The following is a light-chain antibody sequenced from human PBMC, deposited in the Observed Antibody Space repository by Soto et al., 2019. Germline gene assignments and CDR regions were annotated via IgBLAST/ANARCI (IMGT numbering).Light chain of an antibody. J-gene: IGKJ5*01. Sequence: EIMLQHSPGTLSLSPCARAALSGRASQSVSSSYLAWYQQKPGQAPRLLIYGASSRATGIPDRFSGSGSGTEFTLTISSLQSEDFAVYSCQQRSNWPLTFGQGIRLEI. CDR3: QQRSNWPLT. CDR1: QSVSSSY. V-gene: IGKV3D-20*02. CDR2: GAS.